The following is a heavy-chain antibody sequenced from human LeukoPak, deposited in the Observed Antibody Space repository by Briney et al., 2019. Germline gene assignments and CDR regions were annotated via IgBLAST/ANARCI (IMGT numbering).Heavy chain of an antibody. V-gene: IGHV3-9*01. CDR1: GFTFDDYA. Sequence: PGGSLRLSCAASGFTFDDYAMHWVRQAPGKGLEWASGINWDSGSIAYGDSVKGRFTISRDNAKNSVELQMNSLRVEDTALYYCAKSLREVIAVIDSWGQGTLVTVSS. J-gene: IGHJ4*02. CDR2: INWDSGSI. CDR3: AKSLREVIAVIDS. D-gene: IGHD6-19*01.